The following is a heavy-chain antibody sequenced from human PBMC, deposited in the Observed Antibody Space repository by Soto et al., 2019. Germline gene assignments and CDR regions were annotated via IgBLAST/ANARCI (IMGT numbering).Heavy chain of an antibody. CDR1: GGSISSSSYY. Sequence: QLQLQESGPGLVKPSETLSLTCTVSGGSISSSSYYWGWIRQPPGKGLEWIGSIYYSGSTYYNPSLKSRVTISVDTSKNQFSLKLSSVTAADTAVYYCARLRISSSWSYYYYYGMDVWGQGTTVTVSS. J-gene: IGHJ6*02. CDR3: ARLRISSSWSYYYYYGMDV. V-gene: IGHV4-39*01. CDR2: IYYSGST. D-gene: IGHD6-13*01.